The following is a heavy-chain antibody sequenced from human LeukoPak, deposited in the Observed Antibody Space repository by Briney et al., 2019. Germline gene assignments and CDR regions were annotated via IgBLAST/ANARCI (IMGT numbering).Heavy chain of an antibody. CDR3: ARDLSYHGSGSYDC. V-gene: IGHV3-7*04. D-gene: IGHD3-10*01. CDR2: IKDYGSEK. J-gene: IGHJ4*02. Sequence: GGSLRLSCVASGFTFSSYWMSWVRQAPGKGLEWVANIKDYGSEKYYVDSVKGRFTISRDNANNSLYLQVNSLRAEDTAVYYCARDLSYHGSGSYDCWGQGTLVTVSS. CDR1: GFTFSSYW.